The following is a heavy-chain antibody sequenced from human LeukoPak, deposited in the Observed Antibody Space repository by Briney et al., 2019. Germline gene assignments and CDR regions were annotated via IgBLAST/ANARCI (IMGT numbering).Heavy chain of an antibody. Sequence: ASVKVSCKASGYTFTSYGISWVRQAPGQGLEWMGWISAYNGNTNYAQKLQGRVTMTTDTSTSTAYMELRSLRSDDTAVYYCARDPPLRGPTAWADYWGQGTLVTVSS. CDR2: ISAYNGNT. D-gene: IGHD5/OR15-5a*01. CDR1: GYTFTSYG. V-gene: IGHV1-18*01. J-gene: IGHJ4*02. CDR3: ARDPPLRGPTAWADY.